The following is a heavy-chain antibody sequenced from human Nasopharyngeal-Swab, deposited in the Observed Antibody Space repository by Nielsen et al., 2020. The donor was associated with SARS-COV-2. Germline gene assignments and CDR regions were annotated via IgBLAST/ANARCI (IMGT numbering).Heavy chain of an antibody. CDR1: GYTFTGYY. Sequence: APVKVSCKASGYTFTGYYMHWVRQAPGQGLEWMGRINPNSGGTNYAQKFQGRVTMTRDTSISTAYMELSRLRSDDTAVYYCARAGSAYYYYYMDVWGKGTTVTVSS. CDR3: ARAGSAYYYYYMDV. CDR2: INPNSGGT. J-gene: IGHJ6*03. V-gene: IGHV1-2*06.